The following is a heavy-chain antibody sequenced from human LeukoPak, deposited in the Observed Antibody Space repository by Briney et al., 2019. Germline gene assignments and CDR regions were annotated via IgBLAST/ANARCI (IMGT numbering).Heavy chain of an antibody. D-gene: IGHD6-13*01. CDR3: EGSSSWYSGDAFDI. CDR1: GFTFSSYE. CDR2: ISSSGSTI. V-gene: IGHV3-48*03. J-gene: IGHJ3*02. Sequence: GGSLRLSCAASGFTFSSYEMNWVRRAPGKRLEWVSYISSSGSTIYYADSVKGRFTISRDNAKNSLYLQMNSLRAEDTAVYYCEGSSSWYSGDAFDIWGQGTMVTVSS.